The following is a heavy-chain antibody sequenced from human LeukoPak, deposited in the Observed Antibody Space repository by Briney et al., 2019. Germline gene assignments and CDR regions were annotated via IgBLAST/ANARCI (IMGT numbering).Heavy chain of an antibody. CDR3: ARQSCSGGSCYPRPYWYFGL. Sequence: PSETLSLTCTVSGGSISSYYWSWIRQPPGKGLEWIGYIYYSGSTNYNPSPKSRVTISVDTSKNQFSLKLSSVTAADTAVYYCARQSCSGGSCYPRPYWYFGLWGRGTLVTVSS. J-gene: IGHJ2*01. CDR2: IYYSGST. CDR1: GGSISSYY. D-gene: IGHD2-15*01. V-gene: IGHV4-59*08.